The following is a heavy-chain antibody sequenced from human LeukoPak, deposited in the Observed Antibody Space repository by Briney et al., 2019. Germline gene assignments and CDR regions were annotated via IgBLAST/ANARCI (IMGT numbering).Heavy chain of an antibody. Sequence: GGSLRLSCAASGFTFSSYAMSWVRQAPGKGLEWVSAISGSGGSTYYADSVKGRFTISRDNSKHTLYVQMNSLRAEDTAVYYCAKLSSFVYFQHWGQGTLVTVSS. CDR1: GFTFSSYA. D-gene: IGHD6-13*01. CDR3: AKLSSFVYFQH. J-gene: IGHJ1*01. CDR2: ISGSGGST. V-gene: IGHV3-23*01.